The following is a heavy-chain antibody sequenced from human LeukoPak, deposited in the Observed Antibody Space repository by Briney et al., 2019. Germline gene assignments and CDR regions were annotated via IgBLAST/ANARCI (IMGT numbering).Heavy chain of an antibody. Sequence: ESGPALVKPTQTLTLTCTFSGFSLTATGMRVSWIRQPPGKALEWLARIDWDDDKFYSTSLKTRLTISKDTSKNQVVLTMTNIDPVDTATYYCARLQGATIGAKRFDPWGQGTLVTVSS. CDR3: ARLQGATIGAKRFDP. CDR2: IDWDDDK. D-gene: IGHD4/OR15-4a*01. J-gene: IGHJ5*02. V-gene: IGHV2-70*04. CDR1: GFSLTATGMR.